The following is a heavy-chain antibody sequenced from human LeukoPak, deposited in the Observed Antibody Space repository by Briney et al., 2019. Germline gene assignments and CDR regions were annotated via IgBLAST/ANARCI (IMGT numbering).Heavy chain of an antibody. J-gene: IGHJ4*02. CDR3: AAPGSYSSFDY. D-gene: IGHD1-26*01. Sequence: GGSLRLSCAASGFTFSSYAMHWVRQAPGKGLEWVAVISYDGSSKYYADSVKGRFTISRDNSKNTLYLQMNSLRAEDTAVYYCAAPGSYSSFDYWGQGTLVTVSS. CDR1: GFTFSSYA. V-gene: IGHV3-30-3*01. CDR2: ISYDGSSK.